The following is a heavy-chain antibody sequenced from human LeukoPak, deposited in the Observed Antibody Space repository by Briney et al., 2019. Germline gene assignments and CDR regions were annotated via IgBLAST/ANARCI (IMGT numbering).Heavy chain of an antibody. J-gene: IGHJ4*02. Sequence: GGSLRLSCAASGFTFDDYAMHWVRQAPGKGLEWVSLISGDGGSTYYADSVKGRFTISRDNSKNSLYPQMNSLRTEDTALYYCAKGGDSSGYYYPFDYWGQGTLVTVSS. V-gene: IGHV3-43*02. CDR2: ISGDGGST. D-gene: IGHD3-22*01. CDR1: GFTFDDYA. CDR3: AKGGDSSGYYYPFDY.